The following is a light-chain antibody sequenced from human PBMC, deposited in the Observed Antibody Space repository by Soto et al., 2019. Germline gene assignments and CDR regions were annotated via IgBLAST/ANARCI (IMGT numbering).Light chain of an antibody. Sequence: IVVTQSPAALSVSPGERATISCRASQSVSTNLAWYQQKPGQPPRLLIYGAYTRATGVPARFSGSRSGTESTLTISTMQSEDVAVYYCQQYNAWPSRTFGQGTKVEIK. J-gene: IGKJ2*02. CDR2: GAY. CDR1: QSVSTN. V-gene: IGKV3-15*01. CDR3: QQYNAWPSRT.